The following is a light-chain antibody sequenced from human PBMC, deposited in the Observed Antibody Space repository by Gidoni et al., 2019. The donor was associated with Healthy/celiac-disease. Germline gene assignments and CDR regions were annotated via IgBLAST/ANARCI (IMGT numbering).Light chain of an antibody. J-gene: IGKJ1*01. CDR2: AAS. CDR3: QQSYSTPWT. Sequence: DIQMTQSPSSLSASVGDRVTITCRASQSISSYLNWYQQKPGKALKLLIYAASSLQSGVPSRCSGSGSGTDFTLTISSLQPEDFATYYCQQSYSTPWTFGQGTKVEIK. V-gene: IGKV1-39*01. CDR1: QSISSY.